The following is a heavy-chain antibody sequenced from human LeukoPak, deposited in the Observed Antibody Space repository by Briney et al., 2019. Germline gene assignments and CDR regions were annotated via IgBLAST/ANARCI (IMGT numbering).Heavy chain of an antibody. D-gene: IGHD3-10*01. CDR2: ISSSSSYI. V-gene: IGHV3-21*01. J-gene: IGHJ6*02. CDR1: GFTFSSYS. Sequence: EGSLRLSCAASGFTFSSYSMNWVRQAPGKGLEWVSSISSSSSYIYYADSVKGRFTISRDNAKNSLYLQMNSLRAEDTAVYYCARDLVVRGVNPGYYYGMDVWGQGTTVTVSS. CDR3: ARDLVVRGVNPGYYYGMDV.